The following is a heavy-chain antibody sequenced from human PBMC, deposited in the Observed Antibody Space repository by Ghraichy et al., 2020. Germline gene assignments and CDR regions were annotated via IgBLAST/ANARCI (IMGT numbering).Heavy chain of an antibody. J-gene: IGHJ4*02. CDR3: ARDLIYGVVAY. Sequence: SETLSLTCAVYGGSFSGYYWSWIRQPPGKGLEWIGEINHSGSTNYNPSLKSRVTISVDTSKNQFSLKLSSVTAADTAVYYCARDLIYGVVAYWGQGTLVTVSS. D-gene: IGHD2-15*01. CDR2: INHSGST. CDR1: GGSFSGYY. V-gene: IGHV4-34*01.